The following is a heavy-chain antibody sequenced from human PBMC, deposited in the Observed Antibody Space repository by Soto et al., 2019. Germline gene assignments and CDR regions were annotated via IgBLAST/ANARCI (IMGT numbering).Heavy chain of an antibody. CDR3: ARELYYYDSSGYYPLEN. CDR2: ISDDGTKK. J-gene: IGHJ4*02. Sequence: QVQLVESGGGVVQPGKSLRLSCAASRFTFSNYGMHWVRQAPGKGLEWVALISDDGTKKYYADSVKGRFTISRDNSKNTLYLQMNSLRAEDTAVYFCARELYYYDSSGYYPLENWGQGTVVTVSS. CDR1: RFTFSNYG. D-gene: IGHD3-22*01. V-gene: IGHV3-30*03.